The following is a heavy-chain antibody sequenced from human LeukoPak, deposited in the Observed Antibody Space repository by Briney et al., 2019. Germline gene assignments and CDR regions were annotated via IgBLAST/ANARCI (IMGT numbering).Heavy chain of an antibody. V-gene: IGHV3-21*01. CDR2: ISSSSSYI. CDR1: GFTFSSYS. J-gene: IGHJ3*02. Sequence: GGSLRLSCAASGFTFSSYSMNWVRQAPGKGLEWVSSISSSSSYIYYADSVKGRFTISRDNAKNSLYLQMNSLRAEDTAVYYCARSGSYLDAFDIWGQGTMDTVSS. D-gene: IGHD1-26*01. CDR3: ARSGSYLDAFDI.